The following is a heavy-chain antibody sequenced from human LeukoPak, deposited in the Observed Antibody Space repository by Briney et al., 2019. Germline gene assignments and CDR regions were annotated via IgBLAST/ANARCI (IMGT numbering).Heavy chain of an antibody. CDR2: ITSRSAYI. V-gene: IGHV3-21*01. Sequence: GGSLRLSCAASGFTFSSYSMNWVRQAPGKGPEWVSSITSRSAYIYYADSLKGRFTISRDNAKNSLYLQMDSLRAEDTAVYYCARDPWGRYAFGLWGQGTMVTVSS. D-gene: IGHD3-16*01. J-gene: IGHJ3*01. CDR3: ARDPWGRYAFGL. CDR1: GFTFSSYS.